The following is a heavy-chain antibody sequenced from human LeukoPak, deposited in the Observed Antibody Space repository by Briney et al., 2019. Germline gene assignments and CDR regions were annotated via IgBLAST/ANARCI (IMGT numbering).Heavy chain of an antibody. V-gene: IGHV4-59*01. CDR2: VYRSGNA. CDR1: GGSIRQYY. CDR3: ARVKVFAYSFCDL. J-gene: IGHJ2*01. Sequence: SETLSLTCTLSGGSIRQYYWSWIRQPPGKGPEWLGYVYRSGNANYNPSLKRRVTISVDTSKNHFPLSLTSVTAADTAVYYCARVKVFAYSFCDLWGRGTLVTVSS.